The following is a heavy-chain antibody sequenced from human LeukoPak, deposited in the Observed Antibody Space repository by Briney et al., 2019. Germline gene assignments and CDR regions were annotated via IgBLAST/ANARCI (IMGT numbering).Heavy chain of an antibody. D-gene: IGHD6-19*01. J-gene: IGHJ4*02. CDR3: ARGRSIAVAGY. Sequence: PGRSLRLSCAASGFTFSSYAMHWVRQAPGKGLEWVAVISYDGSNKYYADSVKGRFTISRDNSKNTLYLQMNSLRAEDTAVYYCARGRSIAVAGYWGQGTLVTVSS. CDR2: ISYDGSNK. CDR1: GFTFSSYA. V-gene: IGHV3-30-3*01.